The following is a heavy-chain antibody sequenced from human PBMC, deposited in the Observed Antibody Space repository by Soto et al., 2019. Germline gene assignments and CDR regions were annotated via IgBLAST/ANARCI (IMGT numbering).Heavy chain of an antibody. D-gene: IGHD7-27*01. V-gene: IGHV4-34*01. CDR3: ARAFGTGDKRGYFDY. CDR2: INHSGST. Sequence: QVQLQQWGAGLLKPSETLSLTCAVYGGSFSGYYWSWIRQPPVKGLEWIGEINHSGSTNYNPSLKSRVTISVDTSKNQFSLKLSSVTAADTAVYYCARAFGTGDKRGYFDYWGQGTLVTVSS. J-gene: IGHJ4*02. CDR1: GGSFSGYY.